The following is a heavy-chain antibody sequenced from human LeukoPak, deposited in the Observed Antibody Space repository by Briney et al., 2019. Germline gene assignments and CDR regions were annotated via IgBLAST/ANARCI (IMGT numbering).Heavy chain of an antibody. CDR3: ARGPRSDP. V-gene: IGHV1-8*01. CDR1: GYPFTTYE. J-gene: IGHJ5*02. CDR2: VHPDTGYA. Sequence: GAPVTVSYTTSGYPFTTYEMNWVGQAAGQGLEWMGWVHPDTGYADYAQKFQGRVTMTSDTSISTAYMELSSLRSDDTAVYFCARGPRSDPWGQGTLVTVSS.